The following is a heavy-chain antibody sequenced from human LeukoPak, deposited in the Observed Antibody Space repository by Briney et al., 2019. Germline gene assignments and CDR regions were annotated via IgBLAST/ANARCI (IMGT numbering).Heavy chain of an antibody. Sequence: GGSLRLSCAASGFTFSSYWMHWVRQAPGKGLVWVSRIHTDGTTNYADSVKGRFTISRDNAKNTLYLQMNSLRVEDTAVYYCARVDTSMVTQDYWGQGTLVTVSS. J-gene: IGHJ4*02. V-gene: IGHV3-74*01. CDR3: ARVDTSMVTQDY. D-gene: IGHD5-18*01. CDR2: IHTDGTT. CDR1: GFTFSSYW.